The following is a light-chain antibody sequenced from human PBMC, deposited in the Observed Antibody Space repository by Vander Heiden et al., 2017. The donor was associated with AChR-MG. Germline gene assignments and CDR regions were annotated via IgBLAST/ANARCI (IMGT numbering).Light chain of an antibody. Sequence: AVRITQSPSSLSASTGDRVTITCRASRTINTYLDWYQQKPGTAPKLLIYGASTLQSGVPSRFSGAGAGTDFTLTITHVEPEDFATYYCQQYSGYPRTFGQGTKVEIK. CDR1: RTINTY. CDR3: QQYSGYPRT. V-gene: IGKV1-8*01. J-gene: IGKJ1*01. CDR2: GAS.